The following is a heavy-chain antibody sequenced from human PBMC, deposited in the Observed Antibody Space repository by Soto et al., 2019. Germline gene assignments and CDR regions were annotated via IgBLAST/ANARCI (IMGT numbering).Heavy chain of an antibody. V-gene: IGHV3-72*01. Sequence: EVQLVEAGGGLVQPGESLTLSCAVSGLTFSDHYMEWVRQAPGKGLEWVARSRNKAKRYSTDFAACGKGRFTISRDESKNPLYLQMTSLKTEHTAVYYCSIVEGAWGQGTLVTVSS. CDR2: SRNKAKRYST. D-gene: IGHD1-26*01. J-gene: IGHJ4*02. CDR3: SIVEGA. CDR1: GLTFSDHY.